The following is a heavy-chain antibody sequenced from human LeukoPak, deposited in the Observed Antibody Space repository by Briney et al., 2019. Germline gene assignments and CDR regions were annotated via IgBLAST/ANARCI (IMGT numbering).Heavy chain of an antibody. CDR1: GFMFSSNW. CDR3: ARNTILDY. J-gene: IGHJ4*02. V-gene: IGHV3-7*01. CDR2: IKQDGSGK. D-gene: IGHD3-9*01. Sequence: PGGSLRLSCAASGFMFSSNWMTWVRQAPGKGLEWVANIKQDGSGKFYVDSVKGRFTISRDNAKNSLYLQMNSLRAEDTAVYYCARNTILDYWGQGTLVTVSS.